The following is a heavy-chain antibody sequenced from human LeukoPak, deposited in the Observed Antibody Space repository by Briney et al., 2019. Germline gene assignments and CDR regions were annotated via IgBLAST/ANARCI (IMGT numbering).Heavy chain of an antibody. V-gene: IGHV3-30*04. CDR2: ISYDGSNK. Sequence: GGSLRLSRAASGFTFSSYAMHWVRQAPGKGLEWVAVISYDGSNKYYADSVKGRFTISRVNSKDTLYLQMNSLRAEDTAVYYCAKVPILVGATSYFDYWGQGTLVTVSS. J-gene: IGHJ4*02. CDR3: AKVPILVGATSYFDY. D-gene: IGHD1-26*01. CDR1: GFTFSSYA.